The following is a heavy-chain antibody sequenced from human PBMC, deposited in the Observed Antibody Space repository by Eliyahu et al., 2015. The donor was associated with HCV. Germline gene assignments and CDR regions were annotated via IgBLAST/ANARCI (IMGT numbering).Heavy chain of an antibody. D-gene: IGHD6-19*01. V-gene: IGHV4-59*01. Sequence: QVQLQESGPGLVKPSETLSLXCTVSGGSITTYXWSWIRQPPGKGLEWIGYIHYSGSTNYNPSLKSRVTISIDTSKNQFSLRLTSVTAADTAMYYCASGGGGIAVTGTGGWFDPWGQGTLVTVSS. CDR1: GGSITTYX. CDR2: IHYSGST. J-gene: IGHJ5*02. CDR3: ASGGGGIAVTGTGGWFDP.